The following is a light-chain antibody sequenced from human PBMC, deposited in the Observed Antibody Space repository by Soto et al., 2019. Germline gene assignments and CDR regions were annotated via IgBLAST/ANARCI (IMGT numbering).Light chain of an antibody. J-gene: IGKJ4*01. Sequence: EIVMTQSPVTLSVSPGETATLSCRASQSVSYNLAWYQQKPGQGPRLLIYGAFTRATGIPARFSGSGSGTEFTLTISSLQSEDFAVYYCQQYKNWPPITFGGGTKVEIK. V-gene: IGKV3-15*01. CDR1: QSVSYN. CDR2: GAF. CDR3: QQYKNWPPIT.